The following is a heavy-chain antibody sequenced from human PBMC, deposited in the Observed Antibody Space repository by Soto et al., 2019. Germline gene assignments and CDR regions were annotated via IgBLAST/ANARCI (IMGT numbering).Heavy chain of an antibody. CDR1: GGSISSSSYY. CDR3: ARGKWLRSSIDY. CDR2: IYHSGST. D-gene: IGHD5-12*01. V-gene: IGHV4-39*07. J-gene: IGHJ4*02. Sequence: PSETLSLTCTVSGGSISSSSYYWGWIRQPPGKGLEWIGRIYHSGSTNYNPSLKSRVTISVDTSKNQFSLKLSSVTAADTAVYYCARGKWLRSSIDYWGQGTLVTVLL.